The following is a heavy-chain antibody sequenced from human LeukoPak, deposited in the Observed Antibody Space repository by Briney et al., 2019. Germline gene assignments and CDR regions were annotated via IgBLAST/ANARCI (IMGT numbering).Heavy chain of an antibody. CDR1: GGXLNSPNYY. CDR2: IYYTGTT. Sequence: SETLSLTCIVFGGXLNSPNYYWGWIRQPPGKGLEWVGTIYYTGTTYYNPSLKSRLTISVDTSKNQFSLKLTSVTAADTAVYYCARHDYYGSLNWFDPWGQGTLITVSS. V-gene: IGHV4-39*01. D-gene: IGHD3-10*01. J-gene: IGHJ5*02. CDR3: ARHDYYGSLNWFDP.